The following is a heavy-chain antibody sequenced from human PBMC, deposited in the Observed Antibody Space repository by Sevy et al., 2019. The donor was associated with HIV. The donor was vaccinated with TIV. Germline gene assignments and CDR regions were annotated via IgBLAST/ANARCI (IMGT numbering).Heavy chain of an antibody. CDR1: GGSVSSSLYS. V-gene: IGHV4-39*01. D-gene: IGHD5-12*01. CDR2: IYAYSGRT. J-gene: IGHJ4*02. CDR3: ARKGNGYNQYFFDY. Sequence: SETLSLTCTVSGGSVSSSLYSWGWVRQSPGKGLEWIGSIYAYSGRTFYNPSVKSRVTISVDTPNNQFSLKLTSVTAADTAVYYCARKGNGYNQYFFDYWRQGTLVTVSS.